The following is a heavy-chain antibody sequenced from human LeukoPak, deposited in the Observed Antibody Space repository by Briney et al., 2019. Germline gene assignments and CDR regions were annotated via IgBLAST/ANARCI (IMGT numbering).Heavy chain of an antibody. CDR2: IPYDGSNK. CDR1: GFTFSSYG. D-gene: IGHD6-13*01. J-gene: IGHJ6*02. Sequence: GGSLRLSCAASGFTFSSYGMHWVRQAPGKGLEWVAVIPYDGSNKYYADSVKGRFTISRDNSKNTLYLQMNSLRAEDTAVYYCAKRSRSSWDYYYYGMDVWGQGTTVTVSS. CDR3: AKRSRSSWDYYYYGMDV. V-gene: IGHV3-30*18.